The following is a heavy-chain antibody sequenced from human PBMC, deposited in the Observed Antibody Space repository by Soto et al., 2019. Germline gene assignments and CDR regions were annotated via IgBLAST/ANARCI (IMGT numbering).Heavy chain of an antibody. CDR3: ASSLLSYYGSGSQFDY. Sequence: SETLSLTCAVYGGSFSGYYWSWIRQPPGKGLEWIGEINHSGSTNYNPSLKSRVTISVDTSKNQFSLKLSSVTAADTAVYYCASSLLSYYGSGSQFDYWGQGTLVTVSS. CDR1: GGSFSGYY. D-gene: IGHD3-10*01. V-gene: IGHV4-34*01. CDR2: INHSGST. J-gene: IGHJ4*02.